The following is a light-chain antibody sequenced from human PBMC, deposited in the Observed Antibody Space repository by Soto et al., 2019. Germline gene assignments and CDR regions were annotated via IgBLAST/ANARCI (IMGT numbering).Light chain of an antibody. CDR3: GTWDSSLSGGV. V-gene: IGLV1-51*01. J-gene: IGLJ3*02. CDR2: DDD. Sequence: QSVLTQPPSVSSAPGQKVTISCSGSSSNIGDDYVSWYQQFPEKAPRLLIYDDDKRPSGIPDRFSGSKSGTAATLEITGLQTGDEADYYCGTWDSSLSGGVFGGGTKVTVL. CDR1: SSNIGDDY.